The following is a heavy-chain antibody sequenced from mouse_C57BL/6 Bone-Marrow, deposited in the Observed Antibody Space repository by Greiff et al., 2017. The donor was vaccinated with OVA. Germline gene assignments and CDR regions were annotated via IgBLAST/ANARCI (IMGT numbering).Heavy chain of an antibody. CDR3: AIYPNYYCSSYDY. D-gene: IGHD1-1*01. Sequence: QVQLQQPGAELVKPGASVKVSCKASGYTFTSYWMHWVKQRPGQGLEWIGRIHPSDSDTNSNQKLKGKATLTVDKSSSTAYMQLSSLTSEDSAVYYCAIYPNYYCSSYDYWGQGTTLTVSA. CDR1: GYTFTSYW. CDR2: IHPSDSDT. J-gene: IGHJ2*01. V-gene: IGHV1-74*01.